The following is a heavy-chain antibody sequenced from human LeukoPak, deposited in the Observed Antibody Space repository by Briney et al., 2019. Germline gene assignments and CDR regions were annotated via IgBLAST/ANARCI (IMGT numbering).Heavy chain of an antibody. CDR2: VNTDAHET. J-gene: IGHJ4*02. Sequence: ASVTVSFKASGYTFNTYGINWVRQAPGQGLEWMGWVNTDAHETYYAQKFQGRITMATDTSTSTAYLELGSLTSDDTAVYYCAREDSSGYDYWGQGTLVTVSS. CDR3: AREDSSGYDY. D-gene: IGHD3-22*01. V-gene: IGHV1-18*01. CDR1: GYTFNTYG.